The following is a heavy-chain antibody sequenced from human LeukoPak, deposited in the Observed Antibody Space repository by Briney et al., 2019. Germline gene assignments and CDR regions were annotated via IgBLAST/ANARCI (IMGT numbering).Heavy chain of an antibody. Sequence: PWGSLRLSCAASGFTFRDYYMSWIRQAPGKGLEWVSYISSSGSTIYYADSVKGRFTISRDNAKNSLYLQMNSLRAEDTAVYYCARGTTVTTLGVTGFDPWGQGTLVTVSS. J-gene: IGHJ5*02. CDR1: GFTFRDYY. D-gene: IGHD4-4*01. CDR3: ARGTTVTTLGVTGFDP. V-gene: IGHV3-11*01. CDR2: ISSSGSTI.